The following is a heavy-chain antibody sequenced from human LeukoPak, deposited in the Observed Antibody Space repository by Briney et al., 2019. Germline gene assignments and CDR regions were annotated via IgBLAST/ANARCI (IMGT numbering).Heavy chain of an antibody. J-gene: IGHJ3*02. Sequence: GGSLRLSCAGSGFTLNSNWMHWVRQGPGKGLVWVSRIYSDGSRTNYADSVKGRFTISGDNAKNTLYLQMNSLRAEDAAVYYCARSGRGGAFDIWGQGTMVTVSS. CDR2: IYSDGSRT. V-gene: IGHV3-74*01. CDR3: ARSGRGGAFDI. D-gene: IGHD1-26*01. CDR1: GFTLNSNW.